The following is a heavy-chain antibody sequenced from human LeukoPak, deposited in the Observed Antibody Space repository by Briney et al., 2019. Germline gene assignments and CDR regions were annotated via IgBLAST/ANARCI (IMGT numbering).Heavy chain of an antibody. V-gene: IGHV3-23*01. D-gene: IGHD4-23*01. J-gene: IGHJ4*02. Sequence: PGGSLRLSCAASGFTFSNYAMSWVRQAPGKGLDWVSAISGSGGSTYYADSVKGRFTISRDNSKNTLYLQMNSLRAEDTAVYYCAKLIDYGANTPFDYWGQGTLVTVPS. CDR2: ISGSGGST. CDR3: AKLIDYGANTPFDY. CDR1: GFTFSNYA.